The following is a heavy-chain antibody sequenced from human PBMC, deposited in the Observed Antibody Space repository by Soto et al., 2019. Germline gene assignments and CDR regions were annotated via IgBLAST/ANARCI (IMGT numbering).Heavy chain of an antibody. V-gene: IGHV1-3*01. J-gene: IGHJ4*02. CDR1: GYTFTSYA. CDR2: INAGNGNT. CDR3: ARARTIYSNFDY. Sequence: ASVKVSCKASGYTFTSYAMHWVRQAPGQRLEWMGWINAGNGNTKYSQKFQGRVTITRDTSASTAYMELSSLRSEDTAVYYCARARTIYSNFDYWRQRTLVTASS. D-gene: IGHD1-26*01.